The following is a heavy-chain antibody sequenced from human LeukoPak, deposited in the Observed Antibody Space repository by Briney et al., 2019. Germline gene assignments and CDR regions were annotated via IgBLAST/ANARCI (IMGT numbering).Heavy chain of an antibody. V-gene: IGHV1-2*02. Sequence: ASVKDSCKASGYIFTDYYMHWVRQAPGQGLEWVGWINPNSGGTNSAQKFQGRVTMTGDASTSTAYMELSSLTSDDTAVYYCARDFHNKKWYDGPGYYFDFWGQGTLVTVSS. D-gene: IGHD2-15*01. CDR2: INPNSGGT. CDR1: GYIFTDYY. CDR3: ARDFHNKKWYDGPGYYFDF. J-gene: IGHJ4*02.